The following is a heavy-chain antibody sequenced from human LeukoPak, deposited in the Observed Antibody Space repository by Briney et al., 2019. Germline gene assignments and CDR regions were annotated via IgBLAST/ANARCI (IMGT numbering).Heavy chain of an antibody. J-gene: IGHJ4*02. CDR3: ARHVGLEGHPDY. V-gene: IGHV5-10-1*01. Sequence: GESLRISCKGSGYSFTSYWITWVRQMPGRGLEWMGRIDPSDSYTNYSPSFQGHVTISADKSISTASLQWSSLKASDTAIYYCARHVGLEGHPDYWGQGTLVTVSS. CDR2: IDPSDSYT. D-gene: IGHD3/OR15-3a*01. CDR1: GYSFTSYW.